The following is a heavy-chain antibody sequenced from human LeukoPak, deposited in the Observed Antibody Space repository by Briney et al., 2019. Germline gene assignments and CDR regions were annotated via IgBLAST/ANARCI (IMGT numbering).Heavy chain of an antibody. CDR2: TYYRPKWYN. J-gene: IGHJ6*03. CDR1: GDSVSSNSAA. V-gene: IGHV6-1*01. CDR3: ARSTYYDFWSGYYTGDYYYYMDV. Sequence: SQTLSLTCAISGDSVSSNSAAWNWIRQSPSRGLEWLGRTYYRPKWYNDYAVSVKSRITINPDTSKNQFSLQLNSVTPEDTAVYYCARSTYYDFWSGYYTGDYYYYMDVWGKGTTVTVSS. D-gene: IGHD3-3*01.